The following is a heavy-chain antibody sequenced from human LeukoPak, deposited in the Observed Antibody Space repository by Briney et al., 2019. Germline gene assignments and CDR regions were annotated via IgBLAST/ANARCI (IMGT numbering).Heavy chain of an antibody. J-gene: IGHJ4*01. CDR3: ARDQSGSLDY. V-gene: IGHV3-7*01. CDR2: INQDESTR. D-gene: IGHD1-26*01. Sequence: GGSLRLSCAASGFTFSRTWMAWVRQAPGKGLEWVANINQDESTRHYVDSVKGRFTISRDNAKNSLYLQMNSLRGEDTAVYYCARDQSGSLDYWGHGTLVTVSS. CDR1: GFTFSRTW.